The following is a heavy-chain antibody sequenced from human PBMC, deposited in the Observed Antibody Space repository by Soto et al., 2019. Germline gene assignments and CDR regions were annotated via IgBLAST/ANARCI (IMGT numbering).Heavy chain of an antibody. Sequence: SETLSLTCAISGDSIGNFYWSWIRQPAGKGLESLGRLSASGRTNYSPSLQSRVTMSLDRSKNRFSLRLTSVSAADTAVYFCARGMGRYFDICGRGTLVTVSS. CDR3: ARGMGRYFDI. CDR1: GDSIGNFY. D-gene: IGHD2-8*01. V-gene: IGHV4-4*07. J-gene: IGHJ2*01. CDR2: LSASGRT.